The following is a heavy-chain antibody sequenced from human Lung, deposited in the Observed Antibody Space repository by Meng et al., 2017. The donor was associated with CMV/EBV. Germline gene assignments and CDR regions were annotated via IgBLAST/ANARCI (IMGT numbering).Heavy chain of an antibody. CDR2: IGGSGGST. CDR1: GFTFSSYD. Sequence: GESLKISCAASGFTFSSYDMHWVRQATGKGLEWVSSIGGSGGSTYSADSVQGRFTISRDNSKNTLYLQMSALRDEDTALYYCARGGPVAGKNWFDRWGQGTLVTVSS. D-gene: IGHD6-19*01. CDR3: ARGGPVAGKNWFDR. J-gene: IGHJ5*02. V-gene: IGHV3-23*01.